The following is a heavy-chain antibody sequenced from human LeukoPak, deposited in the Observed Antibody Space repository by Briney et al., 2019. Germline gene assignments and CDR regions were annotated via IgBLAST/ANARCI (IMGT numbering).Heavy chain of an antibody. CDR2: IYTSGST. CDR1: GGSISSYY. D-gene: IGHD3-3*01. V-gene: IGHV4-4*07. Sequence: KPSETLSLTCTVSGGSISSYYWSWIRQPAGKGLEWIGRIYTSGSTNYNPSLKGRVTMSVDTSKNQFSLELSSVTAADTAVYYCARGAYDFWSGYSFSGFDIWGQGTMVTVSS. CDR3: ARGAYDFWSGYSFSGFDI. J-gene: IGHJ3*02.